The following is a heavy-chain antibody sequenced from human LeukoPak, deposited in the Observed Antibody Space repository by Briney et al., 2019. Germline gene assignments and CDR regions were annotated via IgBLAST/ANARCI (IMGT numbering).Heavy chain of an antibody. CDR2: IYYSGST. J-gene: IGHJ4*02. CDR3: ASGGGWNDKFHH. D-gene: IGHD1-1*01. V-gene: IGHV4-59*01. Sequence: PSETLSLTCTVSGGSISSFYWSWIRQPPGKGLEWIGNIYYSGSTNYNPSLKSRVTISVDTSKNQFSLKLRSVTAADTAVYYCASGGGWNDKFHHWGQGTLVTVSS. CDR1: GGSISSFY.